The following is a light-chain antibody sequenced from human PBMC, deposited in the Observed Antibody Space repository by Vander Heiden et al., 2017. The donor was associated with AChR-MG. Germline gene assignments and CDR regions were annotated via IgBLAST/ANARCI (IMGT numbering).Light chain of an antibody. CDR2: DNS. CDR3: QSSDSSLSGWV. J-gene: IGLJ3*02. CDR1: TPNVGAGYD. Sequence: QSVLTQPPSVSGAPGQRVTISCTGNTPNVGAGYDVHWYQHLPGTAPKLLIYDNSNRPSGVPDRFSGSKSATSASLAITGLQAEDEADYYCQSSDSSLSGWVFGGGTKLTVL. V-gene: IGLV1-40*01.